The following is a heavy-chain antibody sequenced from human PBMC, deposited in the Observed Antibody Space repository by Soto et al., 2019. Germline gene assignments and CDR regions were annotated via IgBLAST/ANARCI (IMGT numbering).Heavy chain of an antibody. J-gene: IGHJ6*02. Sequence: GASVKVSCKASGYTFTGYYMHWVRQAPGQGLEWMGWINPNSGGTNYAQKFQGRVTMTRDTSISTAYMELSRLRSDDTAVYYRARRHSSSWYGYGMDVWGQGTTVTVSS. CDR2: INPNSGGT. CDR3: ARRHSSSWYGYGMDV. CDR1: GYTFTGYY. D-gene: IGHD6-13*01. V-gene: IGHV1-2*02.